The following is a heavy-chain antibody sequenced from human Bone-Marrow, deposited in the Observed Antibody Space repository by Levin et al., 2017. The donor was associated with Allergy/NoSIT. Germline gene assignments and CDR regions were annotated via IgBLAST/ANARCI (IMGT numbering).Heavy chain of an antibody. CDR3: ARDGGIAVTGTSGMDV. CDR2: VWYDGSIT. D-gene: IGHD6-19*01. Sequence: SGGSLRLSCAASGFTFSDFGLHWVRQAPGKGLEWVAVVWYDGSITHYAGSVQGRFTISRDNSKDTLFLQMNSLRAEDTAVYYCARDGGIAVTGTSGMDVWGQGTTVIVSS. J-gene: IGHJ6*02. V-gene: IGHV3-33*01. CDR1: GFTFSDFG.